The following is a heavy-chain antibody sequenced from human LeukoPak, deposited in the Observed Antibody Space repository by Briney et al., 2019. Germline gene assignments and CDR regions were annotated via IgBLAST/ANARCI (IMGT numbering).Heavy chain of an antibody. CDR2: IFHAGNT. CDR1: GGSITSNGW. D-gene: IGHD3-22*01. J-gene: IGHJ3*02. V-gene: IGHV4-4*02. CDR3: ARSRGYYYDSSDAFDT. Sequence: SETLSLTCAVSGGSITSNGWWNWVRQPQGKGLEWIGEIFHAGNTNYNPSLKSRLTMSVDKSKNQFSVKLTSVTAADTAVYYCARSRGYYYDSSDAFDTWGQGTTVIVSS.